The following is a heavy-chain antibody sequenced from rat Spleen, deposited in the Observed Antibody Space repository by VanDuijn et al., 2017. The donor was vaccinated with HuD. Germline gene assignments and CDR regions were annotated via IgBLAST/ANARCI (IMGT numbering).Heavy chain of an antibody. CDR3: ARQDTSGYSNWFAY. Sequence: EVQLVESGGGLVQPGRSLKLSCVASGFTFSNYWMYWIRQSPTKGLEWVASITTGGGNTYYRDSVKGRFTISRDNAKSTLYLQMDSLRSEDTATYYCARQDTSGYSNWFAYWGQGTLVTVSS. CDR2: ITTGGGNT. J-gene: IGHJ3*01. CDR1: GFTFSNYW. V-gene: IGHV5-25*01. D-gene: IGHD4-3*01.